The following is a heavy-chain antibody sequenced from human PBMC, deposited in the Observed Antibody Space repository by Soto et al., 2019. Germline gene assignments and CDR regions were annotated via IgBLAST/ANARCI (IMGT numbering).Heavy chain of an antibody. CDR2: INAKRGGT. J-gene: IGHJ4*02. D-gene: IGHD1-1*01. Sequence: ASVKVSCKASGDTFTANYIHWVRQAPGQGFEWTGLINAKRGGTNYPQKFEGRVTMTRDTSLSTVYMTLTRQTSDDTAMYYCARDLEKGVGRTGFAYWGQGPLVTVSS. V-gene: IGHV1-2*02. CDR3: ARDLEKGVGRTGFAY. CDR1: GDTFTANY.